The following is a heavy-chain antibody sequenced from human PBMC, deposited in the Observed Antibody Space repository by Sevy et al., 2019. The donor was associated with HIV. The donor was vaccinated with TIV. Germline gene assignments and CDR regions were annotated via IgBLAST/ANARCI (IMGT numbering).Heavy chain of an antibody. J-gene: IGHJ3*01. CDR3: AKGMKATDSAFDL. Sequence: GESLKISCAASGFTFSNYGMHWVRQAPGKGLEWVAVVSYDGSTKYYADFVKGRFTISRDNCKNTVYLRMNTLRTEDTAVFYCAKGMKATDSAFDLWGQRTMVTVSS. V-gene: IGHV3-30*18. CDR1: GFTFSNYG. CDR2: VSYDGSTK.